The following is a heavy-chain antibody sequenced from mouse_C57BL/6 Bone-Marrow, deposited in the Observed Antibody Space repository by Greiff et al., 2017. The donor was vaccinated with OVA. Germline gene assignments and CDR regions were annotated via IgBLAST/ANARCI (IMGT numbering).Heavy chain of an antibody. CDR3: ARGIYYYGSSIYGAMDY. V-gene: IGHV5-4*03. CDR1: GFTFSSYA. J-gene: IGHJ4*01. CDR2: ISDGGSYT. Sequence: EVMLVESGGGLVKPGGSLKLSCAASGFTFSSYAMSWVRQTPEKRLEWVATISDGGSYTYYPDNVKGRFTISRDNAKNNLYLQMSHLKSEDTAMYYCARGIYYYGSSIYGAMDYWGQGTSVTVSS. D-gene: IGHD1-1*01.